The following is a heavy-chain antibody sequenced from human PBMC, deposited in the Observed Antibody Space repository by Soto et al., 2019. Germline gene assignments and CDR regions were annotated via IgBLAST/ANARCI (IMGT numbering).Heavy chain of an antibody. V-gene: IGHV5-10-1*01. D-gene: IGHD3-22*01. CDR3: ARHEALDYYDSSGYYYGFDY. CDR2: IDPSDSYT. Sequence: GESLKISCKGSGYSFTSYWISWVRQMPGKGLEWMGRIDPSDSYTNYSPSFQGHVTISADKSISTAYLQWSSLKASDTAMYYCARHEALDYYDSSGYYYGFDYWGQGTLVTVS. J-gene: IGHJ4*02. CDR1: GYSFTSYW.